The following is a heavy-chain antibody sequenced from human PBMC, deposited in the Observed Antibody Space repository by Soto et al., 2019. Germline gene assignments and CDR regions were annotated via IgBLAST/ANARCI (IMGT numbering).Heavy chain of an antibody. D-gene: IGHD3-3*01. J-gene: IGHJ6*02. CDR3: ARDRRYDFWSGYYNTGYYYCMDV. CDR1: GFTFSSYS. CDR2: ISSSSSYI. V-gene: IGHV3-21*01. Sequence: GGSLRLSCAASGFTFSSYSMNWVRQAPGKGLEWVSSISSSSSYIYYADSVKGRFTISRDNAKNSLYLQMNSLRAEDTAVYYCARDRRYDFWSGYYNTGYYYCMDVWGQGTMVTVSS.